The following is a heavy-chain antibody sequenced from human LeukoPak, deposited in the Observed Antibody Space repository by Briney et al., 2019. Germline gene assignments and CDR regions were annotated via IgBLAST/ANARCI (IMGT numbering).Heavy chain of an antibody. J-gene: IGHJ6*02. V-gene: IGHV3-33*01. Sequence: GGSLRLSCAASGFTFSSYGMHWVRQAPGKGLEWVAVIWYDGSNKYYADSVKGRFTISRDNSKNTLYLQMNSLRAEDTAVYYCARQRTFYGDLCGMDVWGQGTTVTVSS. CDR1: GFTFSSYG. D-gene: IGHD2/OR15-2a*01. CDR2: IWYDGSNK. CDR3: ARQRTFYGDLCGMDV.